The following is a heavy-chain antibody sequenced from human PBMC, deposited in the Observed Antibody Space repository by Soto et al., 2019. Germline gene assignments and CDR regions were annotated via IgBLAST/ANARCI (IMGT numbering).Heavy chain of an antibody. J-gene: IGHJ5*02. V-gene: IGHV1-3*01. CDR2: INPDNGNT. CDR3: ARGIATGQLDP. D-gene: IGHD2-15*01. Sequence: ASVKVSCKASGYTFTRYTMNWVRQAPGQRLEWMGWINPDNGNTKSSQKFQDRVIITRDTSASTAYMDLSSLRSEDTAVYYCARGIATGQLDPWGQGTLVPVSS. CDR1: GYTFTRYT.